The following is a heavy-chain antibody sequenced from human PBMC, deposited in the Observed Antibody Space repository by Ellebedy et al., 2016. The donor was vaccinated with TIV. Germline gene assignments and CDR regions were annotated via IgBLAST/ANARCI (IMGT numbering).Heavy chain of an antibody. CDR1: GGSISSGPYY. CDR2: IYYSGTT. Sequence: GSLRLSCTVSGGSISSGPYYWGWIRQPPGKGLEWIGSIYYSGTTYYNPSLKSRVTISTDMSNNHFSLRLNSVTAADTAVYYCARERLLVGVSTGISEFWGQGTLVTVS. J-gene: IGHJ4*02. CDR3: ARERLLVGVSTGISEF. D-gene: IGHD1-26*01. V-gene: IGHV4-39*02.